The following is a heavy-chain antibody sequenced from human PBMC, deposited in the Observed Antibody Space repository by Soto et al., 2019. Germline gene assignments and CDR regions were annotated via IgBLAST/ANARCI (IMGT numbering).Heavy chain of an antibody. D-gene: IGHD1-26*01. V-gene: IGHV1-18*01. Sequence: GASVKVSCKASGYTFTSYGISWVRQAPGQGLEWMGWISADNVNTKYAQKFQGRVTMTTDTSTSTAYLELRSLRSDDTAVYYCARGVVVGATGDYFDYWGQGTPVTVSS. CDR1: GYTFTSYG. CDR2: ISADNVNT. CDR3: ARGVVVGATGDYFDY. J-gene: IGHJ4*02.